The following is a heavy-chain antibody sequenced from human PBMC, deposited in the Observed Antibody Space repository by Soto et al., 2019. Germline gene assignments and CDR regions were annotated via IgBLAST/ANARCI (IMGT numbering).Heavy chain of an antibody. CDR1: GYTFTRYS. Sequence: DSVKVSCKASGYTFTRYSIHWVRQAPGQRLEWMGWISTDNGNTRYAQNLEGRVTMTRNTSVTTAYMELSSLRSDDTAVYYCARVVLTSPYQLKWSGFWGQGTSVTVSS. D-gene: IGHD3-9*01. V-gene: IGHV1-3*04. J-gene: IGHJ6*02. CDR3: ARVVLTSPYQLKWSGF. CDR2: ISTDNGNT.